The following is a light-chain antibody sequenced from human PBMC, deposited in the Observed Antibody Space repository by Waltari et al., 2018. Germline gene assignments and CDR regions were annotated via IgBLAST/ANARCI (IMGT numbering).Light chain of an antibody. CDR1: QSISSD. J-gene: IGKJ1*01. CDR3: QQYYRWWT. CDR2: GAS. Sequence: EIVMTQSPATLSVSPGERATLSCRASQSISSDLAGYQQKPGQAPRLLIYGASTRATGIPDRFSGSGSGTEFTLTISSLQSEDFAVYYCQQYYRWWTFGLGTKVERK. V-gene: IGKV3-15*01.